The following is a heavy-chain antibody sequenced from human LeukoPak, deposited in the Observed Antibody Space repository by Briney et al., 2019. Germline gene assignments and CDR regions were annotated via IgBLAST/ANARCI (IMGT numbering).Heavy chain of an antibody. Sequence: SETLSLTCTVSGGSISSSSYYWGWIRQPPGKGLEWIGSIYYSGSTYYNPSLKSRVTISVDTPKNQFSLKLSSVTAADTAVYYCARHPEHWFDPWGQGTLVTVSS. CDR2: IYYSGST. J-gene: IGHJ5*02. CDR1: GGSISSSSYY. V-gene: IGHV4-39*01. CDR3: ARHPEHWFDP.